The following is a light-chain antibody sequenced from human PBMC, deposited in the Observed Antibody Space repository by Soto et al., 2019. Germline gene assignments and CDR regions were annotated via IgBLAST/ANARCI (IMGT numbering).Light chain of an antibody. CDR1: QGFSSY. J-gene: IGKJ3*01. Sequence: DIQLTQSPSFLSASVGDRVTITCRASQGFSSYLSWYQQKPGKAPKLLIYAAFTLQSGVPSRFSGSGSGTEFTLTISSLQPEDFANYYFQQLNSYPLTFGPGTNVDIK. V-gene: IGKV1-9*01. CDR3: QQLNSYPLT. CDR2: AAF.